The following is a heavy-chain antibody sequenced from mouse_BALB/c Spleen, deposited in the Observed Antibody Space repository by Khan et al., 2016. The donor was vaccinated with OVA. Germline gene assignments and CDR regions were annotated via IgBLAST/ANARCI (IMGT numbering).Heavy chain of an antibody. J-gene: IGHJ2*01. Sequence: EVQLQESGPGLVKPSQSLSLTCTVTGYSITSDYAWNWIRQFPGNNLEWMGYISYSGNTKYTPSLKSRISITRDTSKNQFFLQLNSVTIEDTATYYGARIKGWDFDYWGQGTTLTVSS. CDR2: ISYSGNT. CDR1: GYSITSDYA. D-gene: IGHD1-1*02. CDR3: ARIKGWDFDY. V-gene: IGHV3-2*02.